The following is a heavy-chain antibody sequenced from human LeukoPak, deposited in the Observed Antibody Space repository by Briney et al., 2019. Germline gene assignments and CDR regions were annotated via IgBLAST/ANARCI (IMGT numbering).Heavy chain of an antibody. Sequence: GGSLRLSCAASGFTFSSYGMHWVRKAPGKGLEWVAVISYDGSNKYYADSVKGRFTISRDNSKNTLYLQMNSLRAEDTAVYYCAKDRRRWLQSTGGASDIWGQGTMVTVSS. CDR1: GFTFSSYG. J-gene: IGHJ3*02. CDR2: ISYDGSNK. D-gene: IGHD5-24*01. CDR3: AKDRRRWLQSTGGASDI. V-gene: IGHV3-30*18.